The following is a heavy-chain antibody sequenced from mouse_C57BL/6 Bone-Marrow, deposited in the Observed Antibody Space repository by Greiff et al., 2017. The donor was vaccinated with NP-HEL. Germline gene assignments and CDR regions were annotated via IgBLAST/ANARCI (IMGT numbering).Heavy chain of an antibody. CDR2: IYPRSGNT. J-gene: IGHJ3*01. CDR1: GYTFTSYG. V-gene: IGHV1-81*01. CDR3: ARRGYYGPLAY. D-gene: IGHD1-1*01. Sequence: VQLVESGAELARPGASVKLSCKASGYTFTSYGISWVKQRTGQGLEWIGEIYPRSGNTYYNEKFKGKATLTADKSSSTAYMELRSLTSEDSAVYFCARRGYYGPLAYWGQGTLVTVSA.